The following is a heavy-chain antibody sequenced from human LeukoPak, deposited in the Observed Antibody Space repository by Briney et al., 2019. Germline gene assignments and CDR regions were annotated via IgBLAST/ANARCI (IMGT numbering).Heavy chain of an antibody. Sequence: SETLSLTCTISGGSISTSSYYWGWIRQPPGKGLEWIGTIYYTGSTSYNPSPKSRVTISVDTSKNQFSLKLSSVTAADTAVYYCARRPYRGRFDPWGQGTLVTVSS. CDR1: GGSISTSSYY. CDR3: ARRPYRGRFDP. D-gene: IGHD5-12*01. J-gene: IGHJ5*02. V-gene: IGHV4-39*01. CDR2: IYYTGST.